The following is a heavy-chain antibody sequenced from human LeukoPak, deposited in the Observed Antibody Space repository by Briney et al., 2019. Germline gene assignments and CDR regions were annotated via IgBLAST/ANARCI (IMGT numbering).Heavy chain of an antibody. Sequence: SVKVSCTASGGTFSSYAISWVRQAPGQGLEWMGGIIPIFGTANYAQKFQGRVTITTDESTSTAYMELSSLRSEDTAVYYCARGVATIFGVVEYFQHWGQGTLVTVSS. J-gene: IGHJ1*01. D-gene: IGHD3-3*01. CDR1: GGTFSSYA. V-gene: IGHV1-69*05. CDR3: ARGVATIFGVVEYFQH. CDR2: IIPIFGTA.